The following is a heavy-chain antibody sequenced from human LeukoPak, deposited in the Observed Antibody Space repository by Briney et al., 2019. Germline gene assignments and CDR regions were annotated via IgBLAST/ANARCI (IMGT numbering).Heavy chain of an antibody. Sequence: GEPLKISCKGSGYSFTSYWIGWVRQMPGKGLEWMGVIYPGDSDTRYSPSFQGQVTISADKSISTAYLQWSSLKASDTAIYYCARRMPCSGGSCYSDYFDYWGQGTLVTVSS. CDR1: GYSFTSYW. CDR2: IYPGDSDT. CDR3: ARRMPCSGGSCYSDYFDY. V-gene: IGHV5-51*01. D-gene: IGHD2-15*01. J-gene: IGHJ4*02.